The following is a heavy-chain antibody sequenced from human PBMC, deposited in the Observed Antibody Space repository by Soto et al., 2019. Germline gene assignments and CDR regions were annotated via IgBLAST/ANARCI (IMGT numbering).Heavy chain of an antibody. J-gene: IGHJ5*02. Sequence: SETLSLTCTVSGDSIKHYYWSWIRQPPGARLEWIGYIYYTGSTTYNPSLESRVTMSVDTSKNPFSLKLSAVNAADTAGHYCAKYRRTEEEGISIDPWGRGTLVTVSS. CDR1: GDSIKHYY. V-gene: IGHV4-59*01. CDR2: IYYTGST. CDR3: AKYRRTEEEGISIDP. D-gene: IGHD2-2*01.